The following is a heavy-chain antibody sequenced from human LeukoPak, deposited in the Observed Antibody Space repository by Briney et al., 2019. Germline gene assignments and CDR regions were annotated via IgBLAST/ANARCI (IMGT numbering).Heavy chain of an antibody. D-gene: IGHD3-3*01. CDR1: GFTFSSYW. CDR3: AKEHDLWHEEGNWFDP. V-gene: IGHV3-7*03. CDR2: IKKDGSEK. Sequence: GGSLRLSCAASGFTFSSYWMSWVRQAPGKGLEWVANIKKDGSEKYYVDSVKGRFTVSRDNSKNTLYLQLNRLRVEDTAVYYCAKEHDLWHEEGNWFDPWGQGTLVTVSS. J-gene: IGHJ5*02.